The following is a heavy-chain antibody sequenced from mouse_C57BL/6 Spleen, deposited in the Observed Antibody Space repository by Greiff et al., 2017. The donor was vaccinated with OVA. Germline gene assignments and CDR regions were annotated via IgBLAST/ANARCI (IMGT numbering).Heavy chain of an antibody. J-gene: IGHJ1*03. CDR3: VRHVLRDWYFDV. CDR2: IRSKSNNYAT. CDR1: GFSFNTYA. D-gene: IGHD1-1*01. Sequence: DVKLVESGGGLVQPKGSLKLSCAASGFSFNTYAMNWVRQAPGKGLEWVARIRSKSNNYATYYADSVKDRFTISRDDSESMLYLQMNNLKTEDTAMYYCVRHVLRDWYFDVWGTGTTVTVSS. V-gene: IGHV10-1*01.